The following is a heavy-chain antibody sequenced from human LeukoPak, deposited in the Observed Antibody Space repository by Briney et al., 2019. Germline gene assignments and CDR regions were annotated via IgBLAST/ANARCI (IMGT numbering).Heavy chain of an antibody. CDR1: GYTFTSYY. V-gene: IGHV1-46*01. D-gene: IGHD4-17*01. CDR3: ARDPRLRGEDDAFDI. CDR2: INPSGGST. Sequence: GASVKVSCKASGYTFTSYYMHWVRQAPGQGLEWMGIINPSGGSTSYAQKFQGRVTMTRDMSTSTVYMELSSLRSEDTAVYYCARDPRLRGEDDAFDIWGQGTMVTVSS. J-gene: IGHJ3*02.